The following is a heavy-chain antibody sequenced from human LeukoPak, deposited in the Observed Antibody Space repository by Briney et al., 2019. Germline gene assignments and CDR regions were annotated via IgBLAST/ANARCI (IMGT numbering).Heavy chain of an antibody. CDR2: IYYSGST. CDR3: AREIVGSYYYYGMDV. D-gene: IGHD1-26*01. CDR1: GGSISRYY. J-gene: IGHJ6*02. V-gene: IGHV4-39*02. Sequence: SETLSLTCTVSGGSISRYYWSWIRQPPGKGLEWIGSIYYSGSTYYNPSLKSRVTISVGTSKNQFSLKPSSVTAADTAVYYCAREIVGSYYYYGMDVWGQGTTVTVSS.